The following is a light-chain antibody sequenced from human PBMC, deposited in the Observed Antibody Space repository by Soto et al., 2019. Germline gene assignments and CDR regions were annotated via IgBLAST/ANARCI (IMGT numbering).Light chain of an antibody. J-gene: IGLJ7*01. V-gene: IGLV2-23*02. Sequence: QSALTQPASVSGSPGQSITISCTGSSSDIGSYNRVSWYQQHPGKAPKLIIFEVSKRPSGVSNRFSGSKSGNTASLTISGLQAEDEADYYCCSYAGSSTSPEVFGVGTQLTVL. CDR1: SSDIGSYNR. CDR2: EVS. CDR3: CSYAGSSTSPEV.